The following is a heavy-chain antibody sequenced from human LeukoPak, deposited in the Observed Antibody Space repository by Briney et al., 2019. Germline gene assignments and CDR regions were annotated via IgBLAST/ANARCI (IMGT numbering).Heavy chain of an antibody. CDR3: ARDGGGSSSLDY. V-gene: IGHV4-34*01. CDR1: GGSFSGYY. CDR2: INHSGST. Sequence: PSETLSLTCAAYGGSFSGYYWSWIRQPPGKGLEWIGEINHSGSTNYNPSLKSRVTISVDTSKNQFSLKLSSVTAADTAVYYCARDGGGSSSLDYWGQGTLVTVSS. J-gene: IGHJ4*02. D-gene: IGHD6-6*01.